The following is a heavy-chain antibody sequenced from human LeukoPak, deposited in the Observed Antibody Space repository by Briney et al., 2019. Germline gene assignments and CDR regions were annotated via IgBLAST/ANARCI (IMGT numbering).Heavy chain of an antibody. J-gene: IGHJ4*02. CDR3: ARKGTLYSGSPPYFDY. Sequence: SETLSLTCAVYGGSFSGYYWSWIRQPPGKGLEWIGEINHSGSTNYNPSLKSRVTISVDTSKNQFSLKLSSVTAADTAVYYCARKGTLYSGSPPYFDYWGQGTLVTVSS. V-gene: IGHV4-34*01. D-gene: IGHD3-10*02. CDR2: INHSGST. CDR1: GGSFSGYY.